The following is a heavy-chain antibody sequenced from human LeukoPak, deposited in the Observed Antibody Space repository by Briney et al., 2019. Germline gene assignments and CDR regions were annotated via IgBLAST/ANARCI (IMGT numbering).Heavy chain of an antibody. D-gene: IGHD4-17*01. J-gene: IGHJ4*02. CDR2: ISYDGSNK. V-gene: IGHV3-30*18. CDR1: RFTFSNYG. Sequence: GGSLRLSCIASRFTFSNYGMHWVRQAPGKGLEWVAVISYDGSNKYYADSVKGRFTISRDNSKNTLYLQMNSLSAEDTAVYYCAKLYGDFDYWGQGTLVTVSS. CDR3: AKLYGDFDY.